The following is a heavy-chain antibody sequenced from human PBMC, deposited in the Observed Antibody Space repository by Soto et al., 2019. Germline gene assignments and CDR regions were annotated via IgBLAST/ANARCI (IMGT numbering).Heavy chain of an antibody. Sequence: EVQLLESGGGLVQPGGYLRLSCVVSGFTFSSYAMSWVRQAPGKGLEWVSLISGTGSTTYYADSVKGRFTISRDNSKNTLYLQMNSLRADDTAVYYCAAIRFWGQGTLVTVSS. J-gene: IGHJ4*02. V-gene: IGHV3-23*01. CDR2: ISGTGSTT. CDR3: AAIRF. CDR1: GFTFSSYA.